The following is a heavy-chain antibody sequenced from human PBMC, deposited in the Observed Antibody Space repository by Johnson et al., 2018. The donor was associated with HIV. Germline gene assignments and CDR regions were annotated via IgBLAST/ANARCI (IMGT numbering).Heavy chain of an antibody. V-gene: IGHV3-66*02. CDR3: ARGRIRNAFDI. D-gene: IGHD2-15*01. J-gene: IGHJ3*02. CDR1: GFTFDDYG. CDR2: IYSGGST. Sequence: VQLVESGGGVVRPGGSLRLSCAASGFTFDDYGMSWVRQAPGKGLEWVSVIYSGGSTYYADSVKGRFTISRDNSKNTLYLQMGSLRAEDMALYYCARGRIRNAFDIWGQGTMVTVSS.